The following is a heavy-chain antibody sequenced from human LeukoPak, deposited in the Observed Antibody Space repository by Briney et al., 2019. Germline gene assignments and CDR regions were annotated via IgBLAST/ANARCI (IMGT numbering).Heavy chain of an antibody. CDR1: GGSFSGYY. CDR3: AREYPGIAVAGTLAFDI. V-gene: IGHV4-34*01. D-gene: IGHD6-19*01. CDR2: INHSGST. Sequence: SETLSLTCAVYGGSFSGYYWSWIRQPPGKGLEWIGEINHSGSTNYNPSLKSRVTISVDTSKNQFSLKLSSVTAVDTAVYYCAREYPGIAVAGTLAFDIWGQGTMVTVSS. J-gene: IGHJ3*02.